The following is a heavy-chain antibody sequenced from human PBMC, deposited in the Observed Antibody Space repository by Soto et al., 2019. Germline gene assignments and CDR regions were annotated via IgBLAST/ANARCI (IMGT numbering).Heavy chain of an antibody. D-gene: IGHD6-19*01. CDR3: ARGRKGYSSGWLYYYYGMDV. Sequence: QVQLQQWGAGLLKPSETLSLTCAVYGGSFSGYYWSWIRQPPGKGLEWIGEINHSGSTNYNPSLKSRVTISVDTSKNQFSLKLSSVTAADTAVYYCARGRKGYSSGWLYYYYGMDVWGQGTTVTVSS. CDR2: INHSGST. V-gene: IGHV4-34*01. CDR1: GGSFSGYY. J-gene: IGHJ6*02.